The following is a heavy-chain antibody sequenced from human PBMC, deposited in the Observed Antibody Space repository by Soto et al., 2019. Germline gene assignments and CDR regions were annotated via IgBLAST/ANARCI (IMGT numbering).Heavy chain of an antibody. D-gene: IGHD3-16*02. Sequence: ASVKVSCKASGYTFTSYGISWVRQAPGQELERMGWISAYNGNTNYAQKLQGRVTMTTDTSTSTAYMELRSLRSDDTAVYYCARLVPYDYVWGSYRYTFDYWGQGTLVTVSS. CDR1: GYTFTSYG. J-gene: IGHJ4*02. CDR3: ARLVPYDYVWGSYRYTFDY. CDR2: ISAYNGNT. V-gene: IGHV1-18*01.